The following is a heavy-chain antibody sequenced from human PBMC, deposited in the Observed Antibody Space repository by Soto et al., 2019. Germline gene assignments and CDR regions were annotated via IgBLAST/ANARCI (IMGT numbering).Heavy chain of an antibody. V-gene: IGHV3-48*01. J-gene: IGHJ4*02. CDR2: ISGSSSTI. CDR1: GFTFSSYS. Sequence: EVQLVESGGGLVQPGGSLRLSCAATGFTFSSYSMNWVRQAPGKGLEWISYISGSSSTIYYADSVEGRFTISRDNAKNSLYLQMSSLSAEDTSVYYCARDRAEDYWGQGTLVTVSS. CDR3: ARDRAEDY.